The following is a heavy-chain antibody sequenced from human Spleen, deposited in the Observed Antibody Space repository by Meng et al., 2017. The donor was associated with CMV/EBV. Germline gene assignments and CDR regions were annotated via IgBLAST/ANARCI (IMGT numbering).Heavy chain of an antibody. CDR1: GGSISSRSHN. CDR2: IYYSGST. CDR3: ARTVRGMDV. D-gene: IGHD4-17*01. V-gene: IGHV4-39*07. Sequence: SETLSLTCTVSGGSISSRSHNWGWIRQPPGEGLEWIGGIYYSGSTYYNPSLKSRVTMSVDTSKNQFSLKLSSVTAADTAVYYCARTVRGMDVWGQGTTVTVSS. J-gene: IGHJ6*02.